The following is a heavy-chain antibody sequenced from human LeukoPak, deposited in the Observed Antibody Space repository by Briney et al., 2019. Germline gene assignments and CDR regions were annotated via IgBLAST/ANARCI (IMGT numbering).Heavy chain of an antibody. CDR3: ARMSATVITSWFDP. V-gene: IGHV1-69*13. CDR2: IIPIFGTA. CDR1: GGTFSSYA. D-gene: IGHD4-11*01. J-gene: IGHJ5*02. Sequence: ASVEVSCKASGGTFSSYAISWVRQAPGQGLEWMGGIIPIFGTANYAQKFQGRVTITADESTSTAYMELSRLRSEDTAVYSCARMSATVITSWFDPWGQGTLVTVSS.